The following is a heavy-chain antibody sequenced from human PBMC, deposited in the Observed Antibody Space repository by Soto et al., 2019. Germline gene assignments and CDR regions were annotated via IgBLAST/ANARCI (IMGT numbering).Heavy chain of an antibody. J-gene: IGHJ4*02. CDR3: ARGKSSFDY. V-gene: IGHV3-48*01. CDR1: GFTFSSYS. Sequence: GGSLRLSCAASGFTFSSYSMNWVRQAPGKGLEWVSYISRSSSTISYADSVKGRFTISRDNAKNSLYLQMNSLRAEDTAVYYCARGKSSFDYWGQGTLVTVSS. CDR2: ISRSSSTI.